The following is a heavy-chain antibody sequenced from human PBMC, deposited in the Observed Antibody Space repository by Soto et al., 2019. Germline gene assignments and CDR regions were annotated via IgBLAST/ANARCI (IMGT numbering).Heavy chain of an antibody. V-gene: IGHV4-34*01. D-gene: IGHD3-16*02. CDR2: INHSGST. CDR1: GGSFSGYY. CDR3: ARGKLSDYVWGSYRYHFDY. Sequence: SETLSLTYAVYGGSFSGYYWSWIRQTPGKGLEWIGEINHSGSTNYNPSLKSRVTISVDTSKNQFSLKLSSVTAADTAVYYCARGKLSDYVWGSYRYHFDYWGQGTVVTVS. J-gene: IGHJ4*02.